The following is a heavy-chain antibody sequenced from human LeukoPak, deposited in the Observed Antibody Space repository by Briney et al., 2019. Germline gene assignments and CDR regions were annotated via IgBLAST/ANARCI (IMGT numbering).Heavy chain of an antibody. J-gene: IGHJ4*02. D-gene: IGHD2-15*01. CDR2: INPNSGGT. V-gene: IGHV1-2*02. CDR3: ARNVVVAATYQGY. CDR1: GYTFTGYT. Sequence: ASVKVSCKASGYTFTGYTMHWVRQAPGQGPEWMGWINPNSGGTNYAQKFQGRVTMTRDTSISTVYMELSRLRSDDTAVYYCARNVVVAATYQGYWGQGTLVTVSS.